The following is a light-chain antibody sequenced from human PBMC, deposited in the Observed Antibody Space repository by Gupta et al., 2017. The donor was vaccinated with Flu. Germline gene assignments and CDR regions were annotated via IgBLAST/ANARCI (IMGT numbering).Light chain of an antibody. CDR3: QHYCSSPFY. CDR1: QSVSRRY. CDR2: GAS. V-gene: IGKV3-20*01. J-gene: IGKJ2*01. Sequence: EIVLTQSPGTLSLSPGERDTLSCRASQSVSRRYLAWYQQKPGQAPRLLIYGASSRATGFPDRFSGSGSGTEFTLTISRREPEDFAVYYCQHYCSSPFYFGQGTKMEIK.